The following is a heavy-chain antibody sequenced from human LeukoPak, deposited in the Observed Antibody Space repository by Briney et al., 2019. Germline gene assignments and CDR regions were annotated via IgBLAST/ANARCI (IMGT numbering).Heavy chain of an antibody. J-gene: IGHJ6*03. CDR3: ARSHYSSYWDNGPHYYYYYMDV. V-gene: IGHV1-69*13. CDR2: IIPIFGTT. D-gene: IGHD6-6*01. Sequence: SVKVSCKASGCTFSSYAISGVRPAPGQGLEWMGGIIPIFGTTNYAQKLQGRVTITADESTSTPYMELSSLRSEDTAVCYCARSHYSSYWDNGPHYYYYYMDVWGKGTTVTVSS. CDR1: GCTFSSYA.